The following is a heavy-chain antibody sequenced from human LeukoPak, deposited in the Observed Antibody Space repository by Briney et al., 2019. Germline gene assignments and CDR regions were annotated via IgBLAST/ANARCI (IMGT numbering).Heavy chain of an antibody. D-gene: IGHD3-22*01. J-gene: IGHJ4*02. V-gene: IGHV1-18*01. Sequence: GGSVRVSCKASGYTFTSYGISWVRQAPGQGPEWVGWISAYNGNTNYAQKLQGRVTMPTDTSTSTAYMELRSLRSDDTAVYYCARDLPTYYYDSSGQSGVYYFDYWGQGTLVTVSS. CDR1: GYTFTSYG. CDR2: ISAYNGNT. CDR3: ARDLPTYYYDSSGQSGVYYFDY.